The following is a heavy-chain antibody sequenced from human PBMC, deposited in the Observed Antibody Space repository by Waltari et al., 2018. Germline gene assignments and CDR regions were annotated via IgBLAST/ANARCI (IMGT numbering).Heavy chain of an antibody. D-gene: IGHD2-2*01. CDR1: GFTFGDYA. CDR3: TRGGVVVPAPVDY. Sequence: EVQLVESGGGLVQPGRSLRLSCSASGFTFGDYAMSWVRQAQGKGVGWVGFIRSNTYGGTTQYAASVKGRFTISRDDSKSIAYLQMNSLKTEDTAVYYCTRGGVVVPAPVDYWGQGTLVTVSS. V-gene: IGHV3-49*04. J-gene: IGHJ4*02. CDR2: IRSNTYGGTT.